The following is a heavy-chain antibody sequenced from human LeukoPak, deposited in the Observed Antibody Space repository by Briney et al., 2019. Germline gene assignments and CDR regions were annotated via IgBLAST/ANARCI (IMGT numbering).Heavy chain of an antibody. CDR2: IGWNSGTI. V-gene: IGHV3-9*01. CDR1: GFTFDDYA. J-gene: IGHJ4*02. CDR3: AKATLEIAAAGVWYFDH. D-gene: IGHD6-13*01. Sequence: GGSLRLSWAPAGFTFDDYAMPWVRQAPGKGLGWVSGIGWNSGTIAYADSVKGRFTIARDNVKNSLYMQMNSLRLEDTAFYYCAKATLEIAAAGVWYFDHWGQGTLVTVSS.